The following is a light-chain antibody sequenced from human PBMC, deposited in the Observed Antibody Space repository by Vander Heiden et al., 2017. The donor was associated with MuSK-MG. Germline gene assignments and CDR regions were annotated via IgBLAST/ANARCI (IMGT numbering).Light chain of an antibody. CDR2: GAS. J-gene: IGKJ1*01. CDR1: QSVSSN. Sequence: EIVMTQSPATLSVSPGERAALSCRASQSVSSNLAWYQQKPGQAPRLVIYGASTRATGIPARFSGSGYGTEFTLTISSRQSEDFALYYCQQNNNWPPWTFGQGTKVXIK. CDR3: QQNNNWPPWT. V-gene: IGKV3-15*01.